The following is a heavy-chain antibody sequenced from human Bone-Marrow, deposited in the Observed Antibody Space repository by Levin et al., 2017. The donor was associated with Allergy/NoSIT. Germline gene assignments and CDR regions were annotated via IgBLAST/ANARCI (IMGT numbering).Heavy chain of an antibody. D-gene: IGHD6-19*01. CDR2: ISSRSTYI. CDR3: ARDSSIAVALEDC. J-gene: IGHJ4*02. CDR1: GFTFSTYS. Sequence: GGSLRLSCAASGFTFSTYSMNWVRQAPGKGLEWVSSISSRSTYIYYADSVKGRFTISRDNAKNSLYLHMNSLRVEDTAVYYCARDSSIAVALEDCWGQGTLVTVSS. V-gene: IGHV3-21*01.